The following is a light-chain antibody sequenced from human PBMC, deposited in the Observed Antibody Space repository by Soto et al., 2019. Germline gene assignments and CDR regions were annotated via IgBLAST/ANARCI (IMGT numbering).Light chain of an antibody. V-gene: IGLV2-14*01. CDR1: SSDVGIYNY. J-gene: IGLJ2*01. CDR2: EVT. CDR3: SSYTIYSTLLL. Sequence: QSALTQPASVSGSPGQSIAISCTGSSSDVGIYNYVSWYQQHPGKVPKLIIYEVTNRPSGVSSRFSVSKSGNTASLTISGLQPEDEADYYCSSYTIYSTLLLFGGGTKLTVL.